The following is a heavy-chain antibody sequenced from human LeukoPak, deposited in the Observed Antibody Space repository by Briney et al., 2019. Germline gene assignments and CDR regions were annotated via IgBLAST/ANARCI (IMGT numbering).Heavy chain of an antibody. V-gene: IGHV5-51*01. CDR1: GYSFTSYW. D-gene: IGHD3-10*01. J-gene: IGHJ6*02. CDR2: IYPGDSDT. Sequence: GESLKISCKGSGYSFTSYWIGWVRQMSGKGLEWMGIIYPGDSDTRYSPSFQGQVTISADKSISTAYLQWSSLKASDTAMYYCARRGGSGSYFPGYYYYGMDVWGQGTTVTVSS. CDR3: ARRGGSGSYFPGYYYYGMDV.